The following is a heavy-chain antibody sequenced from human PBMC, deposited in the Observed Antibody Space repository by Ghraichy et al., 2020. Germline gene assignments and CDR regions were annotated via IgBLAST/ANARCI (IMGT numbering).Heavy chain of an antibody. CDR2: ISSSSSSI. CDR3: ALFSSGWFEY. J-gene: IGHJ5*01. D-gene: IGHD6-19*01. V-gene: IGHV3-21*01. Sequence: GGSLRLSCAASGFTFSTYTMTWVRQAPGKGLEWVSSISSSSSSIYYADSVKGRFTISRDNAKSSLYLQMNSLRAEDTAVYYCALFSSGWFEYWGQGTLVTVSS. CDR1: GFTFSTYT.